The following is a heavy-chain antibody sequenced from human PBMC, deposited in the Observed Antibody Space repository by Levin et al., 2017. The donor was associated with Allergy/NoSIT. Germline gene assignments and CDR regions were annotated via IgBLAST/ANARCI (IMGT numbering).Heavy chain of an antibody. J-gene: IGHJ4*02. D-gene: IGHD3-3*01. CDR1: GFTFSSYE. CDR2: ISSTGSTI. CDR3: ARQLGNFWSGYNYFDY. Sequence: LSLTCAASGFTFSSYEMNWVRRAPGKGLEWVSYISSTGSTIYSADSVKGRFTISRDNAKNSLYLHMNSLRAEDTAVYYSARQLGNFWSGYNYFDYWGQGTLVTVSS. V-gene: IGHV3-48*03.